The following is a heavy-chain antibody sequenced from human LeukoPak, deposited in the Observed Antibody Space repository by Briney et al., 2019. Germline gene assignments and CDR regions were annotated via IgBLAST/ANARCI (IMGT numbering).Heavy chain of an antibody. V-gene: IGHV1-46*01. CDR2: INPSGGST. Sequence: ASVKVSCKASGYTFTGYYMHWVRQAPGQGLEWMGIINPSGGSTSYAQKFQGRVTMTRDTSTSTVYMELSSLRSEDTAVYYCAREGSYTVPPPHFYYYGMDVGGKGPTVTVSS. CDR3: AREGSYTVPPPHFYYYGMDV. CDR1: GYTFTGYY. J-gene: IGHJ6*04. D-gene: IGHD4-17*01.